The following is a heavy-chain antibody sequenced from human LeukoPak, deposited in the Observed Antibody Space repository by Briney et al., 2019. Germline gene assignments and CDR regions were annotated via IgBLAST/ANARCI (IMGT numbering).Heavy chain of an antibody. Sequence: PGESLRLSCAASGFTFSSYSMNWVRQAPGKGLEWVSSISSSSSYIYYADSVKGRFTISRDNAKNSLYLQMNSLRAEDTAVYYCARDRPGIGNWFDPWGQGTLVTVSS. CDR1: GFTFSSYS. D-gene: IGHD2-21*01. J-gene: IGHJ5*02. V-gene: IGHV3-21*01. CDR2: ISSSSSYI. CDR3: ARDRPGIGNWFDP.